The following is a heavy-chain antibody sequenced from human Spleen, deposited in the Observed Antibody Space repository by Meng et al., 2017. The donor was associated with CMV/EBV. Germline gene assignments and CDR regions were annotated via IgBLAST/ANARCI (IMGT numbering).Heavy chain of an antibody. CDR2: IRSSSSYI. V-gene: IGHV3-11*06. Sequence: GESLKISCAASGFAFSDYHMNWIRQAPGKGLEWVSYIRSSSSYIYYADSVKGRFTISRDNAKNSLYRQMNSLRAEDTAVYYCARLKAAVTYYYYYGMDVWGRGTTVTVSS. D-gene: IGHD6-13*01. J-gene: IGHJ6*02. CDR1: GFAFSDYH. CDR3: ARLKAAVTYYYYYGMDV.